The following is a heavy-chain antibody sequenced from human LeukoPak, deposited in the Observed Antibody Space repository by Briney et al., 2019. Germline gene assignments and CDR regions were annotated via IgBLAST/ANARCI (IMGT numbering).Heavy chain of an antibody. J-gene: IGHJ4*02. D-gene: IGHD6-19*01. CDR2: INWNGGST. V-gene: IGHV3-20*04. CDR3: ARVGIAVAGFDY. Sequence: RPGGSLRLSCAASGFTFDDYGMSWVRQAPGKGLEWVSGINWNGGSTGYADSVKGRFTISRDNAKNSLYLQMNSLRAEDTAVYYCARVGIAVAGFDYWGQGTLVTVSS. CDR1: GFTFDDYG.